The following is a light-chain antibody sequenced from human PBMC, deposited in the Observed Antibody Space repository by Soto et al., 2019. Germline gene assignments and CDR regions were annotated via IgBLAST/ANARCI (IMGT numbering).Light chain of an antibody. CDR3: SSYTTISTYV. CDR1: SRDVGGYNY. V-gene: IGLV2-14*01. Sequence: LAQPASVSGSPGQSIPISCTGTSRDVGGYNYVSWYQQHPGKAPKLMIYDVRNRPSGVSNRFSGSKSVNTASLTISGLQAEDEADYYCSSYTTISTYVFGTGTKVTVL. J-gene: IGLJ1*01. CDR2: DVR.